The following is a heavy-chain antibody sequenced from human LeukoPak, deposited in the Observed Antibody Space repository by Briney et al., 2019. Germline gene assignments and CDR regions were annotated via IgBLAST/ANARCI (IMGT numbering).Heavy chain of an antibody. CDR3: AKDFNYYDSSGYYDY. Sequence: GGSLGLSCAASGFTFSSYAMSWVRQAPGKGLEWVSAISGSGGSTYYADSVKGRFTISRDNSKNTLYLQMNSLRAEDTAVYYCAKDFNYYDSSGYYDYWGQGTLVTVSS. CDR2: ISGSGGST. V-gene: IGHV3-23*01. D-gene: IGHD3-22*01. J-gene: IGHJ4*02. CDR1: GFTFSSYA.